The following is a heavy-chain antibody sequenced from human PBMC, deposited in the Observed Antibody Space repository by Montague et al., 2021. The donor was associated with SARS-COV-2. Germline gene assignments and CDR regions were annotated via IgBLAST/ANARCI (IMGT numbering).Heavy chain of an antibody. CDR1: GGSISSSSYY. D-gene: IGHD2-15*01. V-gene: IGHV4-39*01. CDR2: IYYSGST. Sequence: SETLSLTCTVSGGSISSSSYYWGWIRQPPGKGLEWIGSIYYSGSTYYNPSLKSRVTISVDTSKNQFSLKLSSVPVADTAVYYCARLSSGWWELTLDYWGQGTMVTVSS. CDR3: ARLSSGWWELTLDY. J-gene: IGHJ4*02.